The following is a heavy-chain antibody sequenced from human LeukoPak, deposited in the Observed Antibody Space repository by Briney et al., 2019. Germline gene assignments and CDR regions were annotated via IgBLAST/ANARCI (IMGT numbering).Heavy chain of an antibody. CDR2: IKSKADGETT. Sequence: MAGGSLRLSCKASGFTFTSAWMNWVRQAPGKGLEWVGRIKSKADGETTDYAAPVKGRFTFSRDDSKNMLYLQMNGLKSEDTAVYYCSTLTSRYLPDSWGQGTLVTVSS. J-gene: IGHJ4*02. D-gene: IGHD3-9*01. CDR1: GFTFTSAW. CDR3: STLTSRYLPDS. V-gene: IGHV3-15*07.